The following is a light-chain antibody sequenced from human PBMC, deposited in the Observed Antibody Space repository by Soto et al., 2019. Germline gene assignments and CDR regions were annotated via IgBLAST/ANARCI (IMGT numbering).Light chain of an antibody. CDR3: QQYYSYPLT. J-gene: IGKJ5*01. CDR1: QGISSY. V-gene: IGKV1-8*01. Sequence: AIRMTQSPSSLSASTGDRVTITCRASQGISSYLAWYQQKPGKAPKLLIYAASTLQSGVPSGFSGSGSGTDFTLTISCLQSEDFATYYCQQYYSYPLTFGQGTRLEIK. CDR2: AAS.